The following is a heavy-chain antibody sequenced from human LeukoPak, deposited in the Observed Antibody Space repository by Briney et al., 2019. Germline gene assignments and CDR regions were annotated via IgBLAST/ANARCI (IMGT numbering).Heavy chain of an antibody. D-gene: IGHD6-19*01. CDR2: IIPIFGTA. Sequence: SVKVSCKASGGTFSSYAISWVRQAPGQGLEWMGGIIPIFGTANYAQKFQGRVTITTDESTSTAYMELSSLRSEDTAVYYCARGGVFNSGEMPHPLDYWGQGTLVTVSS. J-gene: IGHJ4*02. CDR1: GGTFSSYA. V-gene: IGHV1-69*05. CDR3: ARGGVFNSGEMPHPLDY.